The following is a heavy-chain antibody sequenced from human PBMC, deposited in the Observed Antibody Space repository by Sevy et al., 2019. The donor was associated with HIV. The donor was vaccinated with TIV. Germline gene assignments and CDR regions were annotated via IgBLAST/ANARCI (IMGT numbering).Heavy chain of an antibody. Sequence: GGSLRLSCAASGFTFSNYAMHWVRQAPGKGLEWVAVISYDGSNKYYADSVRGRFIISRDSSKNTLYLQMNSLRPEDTAVYYCARDLEVYGGWEQTSQGMDVWGQGTTVTVSS. CDR3: ARDLEVYGGWEQTSQGMDV. CDR1: GFTFSNYA. J-gene: IGHJ6*02. V-gene: IGHV3-30-3*01. CDR2: ISYDGSNK. D-gene: IGHD1-26*01.